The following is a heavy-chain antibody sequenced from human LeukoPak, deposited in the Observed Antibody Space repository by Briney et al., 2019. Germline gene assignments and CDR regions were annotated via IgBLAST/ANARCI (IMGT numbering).Heavy chain of an antibody. CDR2: ISYSGRT. CDR1: GGSIRSYY. Sequence: SETLSLTCTVSGGSIRSYYWSWIRQPPGKGLEWIGYISYSGRTSYNPPLKSRVTISVDTSKNQFSLKLSSVTAADTAVYYCARAGYDFWDFGYWGQGTLVTVSS. V-gene: IGHV4-59*01. CDR3: ARAGYDFWDFGY. D-gene: IGHD3-3*01. J-gene: IGHJ4*02.